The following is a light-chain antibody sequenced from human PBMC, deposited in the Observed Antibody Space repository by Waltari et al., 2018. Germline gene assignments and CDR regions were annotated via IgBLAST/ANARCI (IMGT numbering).Light chain of an antibody. CDR3: QQYNVWPPIT. CDR1: QGIFSN. J-gene: IGKJ5*01. CDR2: DAS. Sequence: EILMTQSPATLSVSPGERATLSCRASQGIFSNLAWYQQRPGQAPRLLIYDASTRAPCVPSRFSGSGSGTEFTLTIRSLQSEDSAVYYCQQYNVWPPITFGQGTRLEIK. V-gene: IGKV3-15*01.